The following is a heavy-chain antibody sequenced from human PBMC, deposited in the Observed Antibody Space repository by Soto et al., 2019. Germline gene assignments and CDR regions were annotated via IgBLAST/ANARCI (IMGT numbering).Heavy chain of an antibody. D-gene: IGHD3-10*01. V-gene: IGHV3-30-3*01. CDR3: ASPVDYRSGKGLHY. J-gene: IGHJ4*02. CDR1: GFTFSSYA. Sequence: QVQLVESGGGGVQPGRSLRLSCAASGFTFSSYAMHWVRRAPGKGLEWVAVISYDGSNKYYADSVKGRFTISRDNSKNTLYLQMNSLRAEDTAVYYCASPVDYRSGKGLHYWAQGTLVTVAS. CDR2: ISYDGSNK.